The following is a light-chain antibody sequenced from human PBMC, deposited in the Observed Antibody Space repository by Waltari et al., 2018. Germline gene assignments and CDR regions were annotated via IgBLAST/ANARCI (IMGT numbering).Light chain of an antibody. Sequence: EIHMTQSPSSVSASVGDRVSMSCRASQDISTSLAWYQQKSGKAPSLLIYHSSTLQSGVPSRFSGARTGTDFTLTLNNLHPEDFATYFCRQGDTSPPTFGPGTKVELK. J-gene: IGKJ1*01. CDR2: HSS. CDR1: QDISTS. V-gene: IGKV1-12*01. CDR3: RQGDTSPPT.